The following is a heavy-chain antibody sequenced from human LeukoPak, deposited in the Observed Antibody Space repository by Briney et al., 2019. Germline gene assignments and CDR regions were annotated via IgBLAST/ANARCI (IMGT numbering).Heavy chain of an antibody. J-gene: IGHJ4*02. Sequence: GSLRLSCAASGFTFSSYAMSWVRQAPGKGLEWIGSIYYSGSTYYNPSLKSRVTISVDTSKNQFSLKLSSVTAADTAVYYCARHKEIAAAATGFDYWGQGTLVTVSS. CDR3: ARHKEIAAAATGFDY. D-gene: IGHD6-13*01. CDR1: GFTFSSYA. CDR2: IYYSGST. V-gene: IGHV4-39*01.